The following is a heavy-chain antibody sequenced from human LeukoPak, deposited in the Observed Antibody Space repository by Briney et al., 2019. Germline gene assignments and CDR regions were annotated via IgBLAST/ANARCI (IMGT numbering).Heavy chain of an antibody. CDR2: ISNTGGST. J-gene: IGHJ1*01. CDR3: AQQVGYCSSGSCYFTY. D-gene: IGHD2-15*01. V-gene: IGHV3-23*01. CDR1: GFSFNTYA. Sequence: GGSLRLSCAASGFSFNTYAMSWVRQAPGKGLEWVSAISNTGGSTYYADSVKGRFTISRDKSKNTLSLQMNSLRAEDTAVYYCAQQVGYCSSGSCYFTYWGQGTLVAVSS.